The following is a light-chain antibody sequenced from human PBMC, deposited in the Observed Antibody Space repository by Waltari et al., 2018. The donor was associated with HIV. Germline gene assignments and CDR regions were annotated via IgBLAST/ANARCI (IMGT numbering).Light chain of an antibody. CDR3: QSYDSSLSGPWV. CDR1: SSNIGAGYD. Sequence: QSVLTQPPSVSGAPGQRVTISCTGSSSNIGAGYDVHWYQQLPGTAPKLLIYGNGNRPSGVPDRFSGSKSGTSASLAITGRQAEDEADYYCQSYDSSLSGPWVFGGGTKLTVL. CDR2: GNG. J-gene: IGLJ3*02. V-gene: IGLV1-40*01.